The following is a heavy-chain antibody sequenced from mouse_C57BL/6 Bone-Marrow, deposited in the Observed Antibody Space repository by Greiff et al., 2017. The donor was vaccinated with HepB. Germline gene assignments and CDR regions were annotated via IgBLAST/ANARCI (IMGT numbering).Heavy chain of an antibody. J-gene: IGHJ2*01. CDR3: ARKSITTTAYFDY. D-gene: IGHD1-1*01. CDR2: INPGSGGT. Sequence: VQLQESGAELVRPGTSVKVSCKASGYAFTNYLIEWVKQRPGQGLEWIGVINPGSGGTNYNEKFKGKATLTADKSSSTAYMQLSSLTSEDSAVYFCARKSITTTAYFDYWGQGTTLTVSS. CDR1: GYAFTNYL. V-gene: IGHV1-54*01.